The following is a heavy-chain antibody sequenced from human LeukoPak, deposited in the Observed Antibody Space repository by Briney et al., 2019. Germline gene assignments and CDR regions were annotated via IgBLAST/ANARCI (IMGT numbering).Heavy chain of an antibody. V-gene: IGHV1-69*04. D-gene: IGHD1-26*01. CDR3: ARIPEFRGSYYFDY. CDR1: GGTFSSYA. CDR2: IIPILGIA. J-gene: IGHJ4*02. Sequence: GASVKVSRKASGGTFSSYAISWVRQAPGQGLEWMGRIIPILGIANYAQKFQGRVTITADKSTSTAHMELSSLRSEDTAVYYCARIPEFRGSYYFDYWGQGTLVTVSS.